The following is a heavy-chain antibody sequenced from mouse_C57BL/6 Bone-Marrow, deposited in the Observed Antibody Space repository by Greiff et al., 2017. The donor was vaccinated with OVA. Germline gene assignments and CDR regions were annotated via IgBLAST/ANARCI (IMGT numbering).Heavy chain of an antibody. Sequence: EVHLVESGEGLVKPGGSLKLSCAASGFTFSSYAMSWVRQTPEKRLEWVAYISSGGDYIYDADTVKGRFTISRDNARNTLYLQMSSLKSEDTAMDYCTRVDWDAMDYWGQGTSVTVSS. CDR2: ISSGGDYI. D-gene: IGHD4-1*01. CDR3: TRVDWDAMDY. CDR1: GFTFSSYA. V-gene: IGHV5-9-1*02. J-gene: IGHJ4*01.